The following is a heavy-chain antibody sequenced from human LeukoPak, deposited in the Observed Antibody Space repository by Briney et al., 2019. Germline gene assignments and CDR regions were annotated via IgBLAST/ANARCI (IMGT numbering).Heavy chain of an antibody. Sequence: ASVKVSCKASGGTFSSYAISWVRQAPGQGLEWMGRIIPILGIANYAQKFQGRVTITADKSTSTAYMELSSLRSEDTAVYYCAREGGNYDILTGYGADALDIWGQGTMVTVSS. CDR3: AREGGNYDILTGYGADALDI. V-gene: IGHV1-69*04. J-gene: IGHJ3*02. CDR1: GGTFSSYA. D-gene: IGHD3-9*01. CDR2: IIPILGIA.